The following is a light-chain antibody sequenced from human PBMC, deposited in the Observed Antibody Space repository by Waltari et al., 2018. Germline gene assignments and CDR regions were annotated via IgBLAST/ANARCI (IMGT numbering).Light chain of an antibody. V-gene: IGLV4-69*01. J-gene: IGLJ3*02. CDR1: SGHSNNL. CDR3: QTGGHGTWV. Sequence: QLVLTQSPSASASLGASITLTSTLSSGHSNNLFARLQQQQPGWGPRYFMKVNSDGSHSRGDGIPDRFSGSSSGAERYLTISSLQSEDEADYYCQTGGHGTWVFGGGTKLTVL. CDR2: VNSDGSH.